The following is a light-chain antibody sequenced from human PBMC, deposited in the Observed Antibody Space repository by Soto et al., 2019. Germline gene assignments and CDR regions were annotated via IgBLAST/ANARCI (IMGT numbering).Light chain of an antibody. V-gene: IGKV3-15*01. CDR3: QQYIRWPLT. J-gene: IGKJ4*01. CDR1: QSVSSN. Sequence: EVVMTQSPDTLSVSPGERATLSCRASQSVSSNLAWYQQKLGQAPRLLIYGASTRATDIPPRFSGSGSGTEFTLTISSLQSEDFAVYYCQQYIRWPLTFGGGTKVDIK. CDR2: GAS.